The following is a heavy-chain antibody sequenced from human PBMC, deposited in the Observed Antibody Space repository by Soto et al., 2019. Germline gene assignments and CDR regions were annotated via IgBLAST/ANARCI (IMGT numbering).Heavy chain of an antibody. D-gene: IGHD1-7*01. CDR3: ARENYVYYYYGMDV. CDR2: ISYDGSNK. CDR1: GFTFSSYA. J-gene: IGHJ6*02. Sequence: GSLRLSCAASGFTFSSYAMHWVRQAPGKGLEWVAVISYDGSNKYYADSVKGRFTISRDNSKNTLYLQMNSLRAEDTAVYYCARENYVYYYYGMDVWGQGTTVTVSS. V-gene: IGHV3-30-3*01.